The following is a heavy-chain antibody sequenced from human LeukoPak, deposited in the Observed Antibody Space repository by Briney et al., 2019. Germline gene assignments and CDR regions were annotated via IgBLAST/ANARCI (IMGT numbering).Heavy chain of an antibody. D-gene: IGHD1-26*01. V-gene: IGHV3-9*01. CDR1: GFIFEDYA. CDR3: VREVGAPGSFQH. CDR2: ISWNSGSM. J-gene: IGHJ1*01. Sequence: GTSLRLSCAASGFIFEDYAVHWVRQAPGKGLEWVSGISWNSGSMEYADSVKGRFTISRDNAKNSLYLQMNSLRVEDTAVYHCVREVGAPGSFQHWGQGAPVTVSS.